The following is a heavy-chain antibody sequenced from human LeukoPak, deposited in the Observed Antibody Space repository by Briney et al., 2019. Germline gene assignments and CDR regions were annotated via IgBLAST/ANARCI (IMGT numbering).Heavy chain of an antibody. D-gene: IGHD1-26*01. CDR1: GGSISSGGYY. V-gene: IGHV4-31*03. CDR3: ARGGGNYYYYYGMDV. J-gene: IGHJ6*02. CDR2: IYYSGST. Sequence: SQTLSLTCTVSGGSISSGGYYWSWIGQHPGKGLEWIGYIYYSGSTYYNPSLKSRVTISVDTSKNQFSLKLSSVTAADTAVYYCARGGGNYYYYYGMDVWGQGTTVTVSS.